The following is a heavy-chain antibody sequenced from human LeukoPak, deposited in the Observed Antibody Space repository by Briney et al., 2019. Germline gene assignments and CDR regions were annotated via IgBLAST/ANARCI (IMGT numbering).Heavy chain of an antibody. CDR3: TRGVTIVPDY. Sequence: GGSLRLSCAASGFTFSSYWMSWVRQAPGKGLEWVANIKQDGSEKYYVDSVKGRFTISRDNAKSSLYLQMNSLRVEDTAVYYCTRGVTIVPDYWGQGTLVTVSS. J-gene: IGHJ4*02. CDR2: IKQDGSEK. D-gene: IGHD2-8*01. CDR1: GFTFSSYW. V-gene: IGHV3-7*01.